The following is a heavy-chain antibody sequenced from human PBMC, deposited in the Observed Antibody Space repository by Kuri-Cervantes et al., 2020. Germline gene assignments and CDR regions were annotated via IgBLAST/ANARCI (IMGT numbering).Heavy chain of an antibody. CDR3: ARDSSLGYDFWSGYYTATDY. Sequence: GGSLRLSCAASGFTFSSYGMHWVRQAPGKGLEWVAAISGSGGSTYYADSVKGRFTISRDNSKNSLYLQMNSLRAEDTAVYYCARDSSLGYDFWSGYYTATDYWGQGTLVPSPQ. V-gene: IGHV3-23*01. CDR2: ISGSGGST. CDR1: GFTFSSYG. D-gene: IGHD3-3*01. J-gene: IGHJ4*02.